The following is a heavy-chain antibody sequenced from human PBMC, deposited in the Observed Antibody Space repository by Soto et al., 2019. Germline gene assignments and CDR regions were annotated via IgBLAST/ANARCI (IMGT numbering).Heavy chain of an antibody. V-gene: IGHV1-18*01. CDR3: AREKESGEPDYRLRYYYMDV. CDR1: GYTFTSYG. CDR2: ISAYNGNT. J-gene: IGHJ6*03. Sequence: ASVKVSCKASGYTFTSYGISWVRQAPGQGLEWMGWISAYNGNTNYAQKLQGRVTMTTDTSTSTAYMELRSLRSDDTAVYYCAREKESGEPDYRLRYYYMDVWGKGTMVTVSS. D-gene: IGHD4-17*01.